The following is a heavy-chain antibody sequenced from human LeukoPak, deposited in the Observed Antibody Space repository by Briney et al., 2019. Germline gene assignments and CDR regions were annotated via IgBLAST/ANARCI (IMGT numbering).Heavy chain of an antibody. D-gene: IGHD5-12*01. V-gene: IGHV4-59*08. Sequence: SETLSCTCTVSGGSISTYFWYWLRQPPGKGLEWIGFVYYTGSTDYNPSLKSRVSISVDTSKNQFSLKLSSVTVADTAVYYCARPVSKGYSDYYMDVWRKGTLVTVSS. CDR1: GGSISTYF. CDR3: ARPVSKGYSDYYMDV. J-gene: IGHJ6*03. CDR2: VYYTGST.